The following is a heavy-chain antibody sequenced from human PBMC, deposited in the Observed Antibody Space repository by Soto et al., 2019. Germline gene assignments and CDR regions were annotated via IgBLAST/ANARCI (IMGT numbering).Heavy chain of an antibody. Sequence: GSLILSCAASGFNFSSYSMHWVRQAPGKGLEYVSAISSNGGSTYYANSVKGRFTISRDNSKNTLYLQMGSLRAEDMAVYYCARNIYDTYGMDVWGQGTTVTVSS. CDR2: ISSNGGST. D-gene: IGHD3-3*01. CDR1: GFNFSSYS. CDR3: ARNIYDTYGMDV. V-gene: IGHV3-64*01. J-gene: IGHJ6*02.